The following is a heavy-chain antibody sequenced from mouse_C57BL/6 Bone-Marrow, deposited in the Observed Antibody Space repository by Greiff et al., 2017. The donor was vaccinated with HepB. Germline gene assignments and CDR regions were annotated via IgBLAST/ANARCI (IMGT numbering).Heavy chain of an antibody. CDR2: IYPGDGDT. D-gene: IGHD1-1*01. CDR3: ARYRDGYAMDY. V-gene: IGHV1-82*01. J-gene: IGHJ4*01. CDR1: GYAFSSSW. Sequence: QVQLQQSGPELVKPGASVKISCKASGYAFSSSWMNWVKQRPGKGLEWIGRIYPGDGDTNYNRKFKGKATLTADKSSSTAYMQLSSLTSEDSAVYFCARYRDGYAMDYWGQGTSVTVSS.